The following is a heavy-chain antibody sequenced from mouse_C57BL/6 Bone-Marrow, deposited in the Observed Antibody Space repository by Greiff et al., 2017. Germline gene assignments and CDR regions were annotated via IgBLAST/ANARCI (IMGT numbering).Heavy chain of an antibody. CDR2: IYPGDGYT. Sequence: VQLQQSGPELVKPGASVKISCKASGYAFSSSWMNWVKQRPGQGLEWIGRIYPGDGYTNYNGTFKGKAPLTADKSSSTAYMQLSSLTSEDSAVHFCARGTGTGYWGQGTTLTVSS. D-gene: IGHD4-1*01. CDR3: ARGTGTGY. V-gene: IGHV1-82*01. CDR1: GYAFSSSW. J-gene: IGHJ2*01.